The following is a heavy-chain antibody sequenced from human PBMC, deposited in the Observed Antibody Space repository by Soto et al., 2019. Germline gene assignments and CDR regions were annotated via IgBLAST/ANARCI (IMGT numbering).Heavy chain of an antibody. CDR3: ASGYSYGFLGY. CDR1: GGSISSGGYS. Sequence: SLTCAVSGGSISSGGYSWSWIRQPPGKGLEWIGYIYHSGSTYYNPSLKSRVTISVDRSKNQFSLKLSSVTAADTAVYYCASGYSYGFLGYWGQGTLVTVSS. CDR2: IYHSGST. D-gene: IGHD5-18*01. J-gene: IGHJ4*02. V-gene: IGHV4-30-2*01.